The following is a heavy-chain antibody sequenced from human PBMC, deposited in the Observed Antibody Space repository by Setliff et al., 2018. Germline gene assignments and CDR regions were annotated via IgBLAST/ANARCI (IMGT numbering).Heavy chain of an antibody. CDR3: ARTDDHYNFYAY. CDR2: ISYSGST. V-gene: IGHV4-31*03. J-gene: IGHJ4*02. Sequence: KSSETLSLTCTVSGVTISSCGYYWSWIRPHPGKGLEWIGYISYSGSTYYNPSLKSRVSISIDTSKNQFSLKLDSVTAADTAVYYCARTDDHYNFYAYWGQGTLVTVSS. D-gene: IGHD3-3*01. CDR1: GVTISSCGYY.